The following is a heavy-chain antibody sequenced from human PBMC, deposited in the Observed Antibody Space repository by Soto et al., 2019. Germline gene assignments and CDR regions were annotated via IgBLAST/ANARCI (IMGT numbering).Heavy chain of an antibody. CDR1: GGSISSGGYY. J-gene: IGHJ4*02. V-gene: IGHV4-31*03. D-gene: IGHD5-12*01. Sequence: QVQLQESGPGLVKPSQTLSLTCTVSGGSISSGGYYWSWIRQHPGKGLEWIGYIYYSGSTYYNPSLKKRVTTSVDTSKNQFSLKLSSVTAADTAVYYCARGFPGMATIIFDYWGQGTLVTVSS. CDR3: ARGFPGMATIIFDY. CDR2: IYYSGST.